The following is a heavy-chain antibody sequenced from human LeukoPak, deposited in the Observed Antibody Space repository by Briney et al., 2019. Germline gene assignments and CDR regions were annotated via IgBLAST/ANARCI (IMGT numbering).Heavy chain of an antibody. D-gene: IGHD3-3*01. V-gene: IGHV4-34*01. CDR1: GGSISSYY. J-gene: IGHJ4*02. Sequence: SETLSLTCTVSGGSISSYYWSWIRQPPGKGLEWIGEINHSGSTNYSPSLKSRVTISVDTPKNQFSLKLSSVTAADTAVYYCARVPGRFWSGYKRPRDYWGQGTLVTVSS. CDR3: ARVPGRFWSGYKRPRDY. CDR2: INHSGST.